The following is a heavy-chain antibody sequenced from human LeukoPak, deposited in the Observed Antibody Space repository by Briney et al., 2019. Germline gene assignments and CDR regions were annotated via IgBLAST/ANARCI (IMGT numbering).Heavy chain of an antibody. CDR3: AKDRTLGFWSGSLDY. Sequence: GGSLRLSCAASGFTFSSYAMTWVRQAPGKGLEWVSAISGSGGSTDYADSVKGRFTISRDNSKNTLYLQMNSLRAEDTAVYYCAKDRTLGFWSGSLDYWGQGTLVTVSS. CDR1: GFTFSSYA. J-gene: IGHJ4*02. V-gene: IGHV3-23*01. CDR2: ISGSGGST. D-gene: IGHD3-3*01.